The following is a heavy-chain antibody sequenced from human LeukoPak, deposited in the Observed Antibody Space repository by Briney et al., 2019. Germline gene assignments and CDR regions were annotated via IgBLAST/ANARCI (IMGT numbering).Heavy chain of an antibody. CDR1: GYTLTELS. J-gene: IGHJ4*02. D-gene: IGHD2-8*02. Sequence: GASVKVSCKVSGYTLTELSMHWVRQAPGKGLEWMGGFDPEDGETIYAQKFQGRVTMTEDTSTDTAYMELSSLRSEDTAVYYCATQLVVANLYYFDYWGQGTLAPVSS. CDR3: ATQLVVANLYYFDY. V-gene: IGHV1-24*01. CDR2: FDPEDGET.